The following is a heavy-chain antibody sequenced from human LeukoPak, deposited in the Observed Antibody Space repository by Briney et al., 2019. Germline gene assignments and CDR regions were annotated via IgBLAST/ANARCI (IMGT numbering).Heavy chain of an antibody. CDR3: ARDLEYSSSEYYYYYYMDV. J-gene: IGHJ6*03. Sequence: GASVKVSCKASGYTFTGYYMHWVRQAPGQGLEWMGWVNPNSGGTNYAQKFQGRVTMTRDTSISTAYMELSRLRSDDTAVYYCARDLEYSSSEYYYYYYMDVWGKGTTVTVSS. D-gene: IGHD6-6*01. V-gene: IGHV1-2*02. CDR1: GYTFTGYY. CDR2: VNPNSGGT.